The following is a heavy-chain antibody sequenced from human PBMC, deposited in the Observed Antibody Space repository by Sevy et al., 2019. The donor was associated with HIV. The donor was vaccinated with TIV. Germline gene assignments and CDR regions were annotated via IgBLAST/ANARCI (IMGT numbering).Heavy chain of an antibody. Sequence: GGSLRLSCAASGFTFSTYAISWVRQAPGKGLEWVSAISGSGGATYYADSVKGRFTISRDNSKNTLYLQMNSLRVEDTAVYYCAKNSSTWYGYFRHWGQGTLVTVSS. J-gene: IGHJ1*01. CDR2: ISGSGGAT. CDR3: AKNSSTWYGYFRH. D-gene: IGHD6-13*01. CDR1: GFTFSTYA. V-gene: IGHV3-23*01.